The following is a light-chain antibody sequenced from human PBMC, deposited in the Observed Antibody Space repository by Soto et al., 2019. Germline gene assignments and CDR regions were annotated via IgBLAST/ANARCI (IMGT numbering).Light chain of an antibody. V-gene: IGKV3-11*01. CDR3: QQRSNWPPRWT. CDR2: DAS. Sequence: EIVLTQSQATLSLSPGERDTLSCRASKSVSSYLAWYQQKPGQAPRLLIYDASNRATGIPARFSGSGSGTDFTLTISSLEPEDFAVYYCQQRSNWPPRWTFGQGTKVDIK. CDR1: KSVSSY. J-gene: IGKJ1*01.